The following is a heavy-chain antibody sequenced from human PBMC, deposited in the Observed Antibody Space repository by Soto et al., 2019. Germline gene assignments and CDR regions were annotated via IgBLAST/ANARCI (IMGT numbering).Heavy chain of an antibody. J-gene: IGHJ4*02. CDR3: SRDYYYGSGKAFDY. D-gene: IGHD3-10*01. CDR2: INPSGGST. V-gene: IGHV1-46*03. CDR1: GYTFTNYY. Sequence: ASVKVSCKASGYTFTNYYMHWVRQAPGQGLEWMGIINPSGGSTSSAQKFQGRVTMTRDTSTSTVYMELSNLRFEDTAVYYCSRDYYYGSGKAFDYWGQGTLVTVSS.